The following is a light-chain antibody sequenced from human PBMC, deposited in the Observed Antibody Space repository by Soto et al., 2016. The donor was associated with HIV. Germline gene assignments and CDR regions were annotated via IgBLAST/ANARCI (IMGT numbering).Light chain of an antibody. J-gene: IGKJ2*01. CDR3: RQLDTYLYT. CDR2: AAS. V-gene: IGKV1-9*01. CDR1: QAISSN. Sequence: DIQLTQSPSLLSASVEDRVSITCRASQAISSNLAWYQQKPGKAPKLLIYAASTLQSGVPSRFSGSGSGTEFTLTINSLQPEDFATYYCRQLDTYLYTFGQGTKLELK.